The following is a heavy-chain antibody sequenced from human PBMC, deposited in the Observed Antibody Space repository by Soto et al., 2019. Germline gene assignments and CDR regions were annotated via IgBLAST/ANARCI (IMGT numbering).Heavy chain of an antibody. CDR3: ARDPMVRGVLVISYYYYGMDV. CDR2: IWYDGSNK. J-gene: IGHJ6*02. V-gene: IGHV3-33*01. CDR1: GFTFSSYG. Sequence: GGSLRLSCAASGFTFSSYGMHWVRQAPGKGLEWVAVIWYDGSNKYYADSVKGRFTISRDNSKNTLYLQMNSLRAEDTAVYYCARDPMVRGVLVISYYYYGMDVWGQGTTVTVSS. D-gene: IGHD3-10*01.